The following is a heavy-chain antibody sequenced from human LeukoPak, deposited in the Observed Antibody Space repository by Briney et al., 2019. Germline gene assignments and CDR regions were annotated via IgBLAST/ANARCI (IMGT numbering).Heavy chain of an antibody. CDR3: ARDVTTMIVVAHDAFDI. Sequence: GGSLRLSCAASGFTFSSYEMNWVRQAPGKGLEWVSYISSSGSTIYYADSVKGRFTISRDNAKNSLYLQMNSLRAEDTAVYYCARDVTTMIVVAHDAFDIWGQGTMVTVSS. V-gene: IGHV3-48*03. CDR2: ISSSGSTI. D-gene: IGHD3-22*01. CDR1: GFTFSSYE. J-gene: IGHJ3*02.